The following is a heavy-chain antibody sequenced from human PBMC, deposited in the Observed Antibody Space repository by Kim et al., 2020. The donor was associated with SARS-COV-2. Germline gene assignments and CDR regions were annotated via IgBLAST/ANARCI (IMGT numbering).Heavy chain of an antibody. CDR1: GFTVSSNY. CDR2: IYSGGST. V-gene: IGHV3-66*01. J-gene: IGHJ4*02. CDR3: ASPVGSDILTDYFDY. D-gene: IGHD3-9*01. Sequence: GGSLRLSCAASGFTVSSNYMSWVRQAPGKGLEWVSVIYSGGSTYYADSVKGRFTISRDNSKNTQYLQMNSLRAEDTAVYYCASPVGSDILTDYFDYWGQGTLVTVSS.